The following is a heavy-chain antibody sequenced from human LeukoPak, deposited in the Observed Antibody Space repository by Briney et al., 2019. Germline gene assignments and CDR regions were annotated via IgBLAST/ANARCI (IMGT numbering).Heavy chain of an antibody. CDR1: GFTFSTFA. CDR2: IWFDGGNK. CDR3: AKDQRPMITFGGVIAD. V-gene: IGHV3-30*02. J-gene: IGHJ4*02. D-gene: IGHD3-16*02. Sequence: GGSLRLSCAASGFTFSTFAMHWVRQAPGKGLEWVAVIWFDGGNKYYADSVKGRFTISRDNSKNTLYLQMNSLRAEDTAVYYCAKDQRPMITFGGVIADWGQGTLVTVSS.